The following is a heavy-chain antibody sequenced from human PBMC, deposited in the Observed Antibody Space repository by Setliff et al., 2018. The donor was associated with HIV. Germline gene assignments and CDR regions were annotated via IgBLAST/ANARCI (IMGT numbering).Heavy chain of an antibody. D-gene: IGHD6-13*01. CDR2: IFYTGST. J-gene: IGHJ4*02. V-gene: IGHV4-39*02. CDR1: DGSISSSSYY. Sequence: SETLSLTCTVSDGSISSSSYYWGWIRQPPGKGLEWIGSIFYTGSTYYNASLKSRVTMTTDTSTRTAYMELSRLRSDDTAVYYCARDLNSSPFDYWGQGTLVTVSS. CDR3: ARDLNSSPFDY.